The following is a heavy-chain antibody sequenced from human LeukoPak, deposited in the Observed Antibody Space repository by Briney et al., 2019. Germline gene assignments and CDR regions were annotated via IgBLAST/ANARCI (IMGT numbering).Heavy chain of an antibody. J-gene: IGHJ4*02. V-gene: IGHV3-23*01. D-gene: IGHD1-26*01. CDR3: ANSQWELLRPFDY. CDR2: ISGSGGST. CDR1: GVTFSSYA. Sequence: PGGSLRLSCAASGVTFSSYAMSWVRQAPGKGLEWVSAISGSGGSTYYADSVKGRFTISRDNSKNTLYLQMNSLRAEDTAVYYCANSQWELLRPFDYWGQGTLVTVSS.